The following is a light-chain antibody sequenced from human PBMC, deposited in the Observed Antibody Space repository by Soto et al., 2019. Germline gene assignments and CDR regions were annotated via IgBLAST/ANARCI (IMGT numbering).Light chain of an antibody. CDR3: QEYNSFSRWT. V-gene: IGKV1-5*03. Sequence: DIQITQSPSTLSASVGDRVAITCRTSQSVSAWLAWYQQKPGKAPKLLIYKASTLESGVPSRFSGSGTETEFTLTISSLQPDDFASYYCQEYNSFSRWTFGQGTEVDI. CDR1: QSVSAW. CDR2: KAS. J-gene: IGKJ1*01.